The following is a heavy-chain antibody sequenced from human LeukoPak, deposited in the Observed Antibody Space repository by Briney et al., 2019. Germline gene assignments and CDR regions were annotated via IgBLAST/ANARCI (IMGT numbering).Heavy chain of an antibody. Sequence: SETLSLTCTVSGGSISSSSYYWGWIRQPPGKGLEWIGSIYYSGSTYYNPSLKSRVTISVDTSKNQFSLKLSSVTAADTAVYYCARVVSSWYYFDYWGQGTLDTVSS. D-gene: IGHD6-13*01. CDR3: ARVVSSWYYFDY. V-gene: IGHV4-39*07. CDR1: GGSISSSSYY. CDR2: IYYSGST. J-gene: IGHJ4*02.